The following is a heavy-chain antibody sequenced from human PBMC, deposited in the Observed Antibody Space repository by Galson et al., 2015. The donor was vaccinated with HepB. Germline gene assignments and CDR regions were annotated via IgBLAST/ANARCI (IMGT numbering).Heavy chain of an antibody. V-gene: IGHV1-46*01. CDR2: INPSGGST. J-gene: IGHJ6*02. D-gene: IGHD3-10*01. CDR3: ARDLYYYGSGSPRSTAPWDV. Sequence: SVKVSCKASGYTFTSYYMHWVRQAPGQGLEWMGIINPSGGSTSYAQKFQGRVTMTRDTSTSTAYMELRSLRSDDTAVYYCARDLYYYGSGSPRSTAPWDVWGQGTTVTVSS. CDR1: GYTFTSYY.